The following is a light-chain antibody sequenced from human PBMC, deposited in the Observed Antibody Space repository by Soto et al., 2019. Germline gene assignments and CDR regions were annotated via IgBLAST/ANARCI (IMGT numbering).Light chain of an antibody. Sequence: EIVMTQSPATLSVSPGEKTTLSCRASQNVTSRLAWYHQKPGQAPRLLIYGASTRATGIPARFSGGGSGTEFTLTITSLQSEDFAVYWCQQYNNWPLTFGPGTRLEIK. V-gene: IGKV3-15*01. CDR2: GAS. CDR1: QNVTSR. CDR3: QQYNNWPLT. J-gene: IGKJ5*01.